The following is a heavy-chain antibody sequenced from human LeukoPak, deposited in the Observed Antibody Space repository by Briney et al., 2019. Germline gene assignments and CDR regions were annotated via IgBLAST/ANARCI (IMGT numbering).Heavy chain of an antibody. CDR1: GFTFTSSA. V-gene: IGHV1-58*02. J-gene: IGHJ6*02. Sequence: GASVKVSCKASGFTFTSSAMQWVRQARGQRLEWIGWIVVGSGNTNYAQKFQERVTITRDMSTSTAYMELSSLRSEDTAVYYCAADRNIVVVPAAKAGVRYYYYGMDVWGQGTTVTVSS. CDR2: IVVGSGNT. D-gene: IGHD2-2*01. CDR3: AADRNIVVVPAAKAGVRYYYYGMDV.